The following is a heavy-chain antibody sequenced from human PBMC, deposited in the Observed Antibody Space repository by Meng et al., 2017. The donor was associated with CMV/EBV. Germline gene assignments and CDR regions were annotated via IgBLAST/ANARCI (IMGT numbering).Heavy chain of an antibody. CDR1: GYTFTSYD. J-gene: IGHJ6*02. CDR2: MNPNSGNT. Sequence: ASVKVSCKASGYTFTSYDINWVRQATGQGLEWMGWMNPNSGNTGYAQKFQGRVTITRNTSISTAYMELSSLRSENPAVYYCARGEGFNCSITCCYIYYYYYYGMDVWGQGTTVTVSS. V-gene: IGHV1-8*03. D-gene: IGHD2-2*02. CDR3: ARGEGFNCSITCCYIYYYYYYGMDV.